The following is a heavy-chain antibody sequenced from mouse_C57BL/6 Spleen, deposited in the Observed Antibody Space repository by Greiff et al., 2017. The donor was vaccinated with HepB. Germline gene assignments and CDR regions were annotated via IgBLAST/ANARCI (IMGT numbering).Heavy chain of an antibody. J-gene: IGHJ1*03. CDR2: IYPRDGST. CDR3: ARSFLTVVATDWYFDV. V-gene: IGHV1-85*01. D-gene: IGHD1-1*01. Sequence: QVQLKESGPELVKPGASVKLSCKASGYTFTSYDINWVKQRPGQGLEWIGWIYPRDGSTKYNEKFKGKATLTVDTSSSTAYMELHSLTSEDSAVYFCARSFLTVVATDWYFDVWGTGTTVTVSS. CDR1: GYTFTSYD.